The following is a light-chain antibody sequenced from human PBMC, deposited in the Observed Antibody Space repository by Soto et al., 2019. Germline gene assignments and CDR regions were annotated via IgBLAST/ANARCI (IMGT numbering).Light chain of an antibody. Sequence: QSTLTQPHSASGSPGQSVTISCTGTSSDVGGYNYVSWYQQHPGKAPKLIIYEVSKRPSGVPDHFSGSKSGNTASLTVSGLQADDEADYYCSSYGGSNHVVFGGGTKLAVL. CDR1: SSDVGGYNY. CDR2: EVS. J-gene: IGLJ2*01. CDR3: SSYGGSNHVV. V-gene: IGLV2-8*01.